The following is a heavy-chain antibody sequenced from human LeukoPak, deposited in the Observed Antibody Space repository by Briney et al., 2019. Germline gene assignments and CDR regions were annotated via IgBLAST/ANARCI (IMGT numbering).Heavy chain of an antibody. J-gene: IGHJ4*02. CDR1: GGSISSYY. V-gene: IGHV4-59*08. CDR2: IHYTGTT. Sequence: KPAETLSLTCTVSGGSISSYYWSWIRQPPGKGLEWIGFIHYTGTTNYNPSLKSRVSISVDTSKNQFSLKLSSVTAADTAVYYCACLPSPDYGDYGDYFDYWGQGTLVTVSS. CDR3: ACLPSPDYGDYGDYFDY. D-gene: IGHD4-17*01.